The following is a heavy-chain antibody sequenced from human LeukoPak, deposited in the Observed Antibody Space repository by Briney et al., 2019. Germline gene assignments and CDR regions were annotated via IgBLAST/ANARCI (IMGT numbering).Heavy chain of an antibody. CDR3: AKDLTYYYDSSGFDAFDI. V-gene: IGHV3-23*01. CDR2: ISGSGGST. Sequence: PGGSLRLSCAASGFIFSSYAMSWVHQAPGKGLEWVSAISGSGGSTYYADSVEGRFTISRDNSKNTLYLQMNSLRAEDTAVYYCAKDLTYYYDSSGFDAFDIWGQGTMVTVSS. D-gene: IGHD3-22*01. J-gene: IGHJ3*02. CDR1: GFIFSSYA.